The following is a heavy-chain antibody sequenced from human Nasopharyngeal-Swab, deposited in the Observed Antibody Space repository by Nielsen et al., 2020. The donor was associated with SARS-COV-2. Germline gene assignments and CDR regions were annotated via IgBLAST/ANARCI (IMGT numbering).Heavy chain of an antibody. CDR3: ARDSVSGYGHGY. CDR2: IYSGGST. J-gene: IGHJ4*02. V-gene: IGHV3-53*01. D-gene: IGHD5-12*01. Sequence: VRQAPGKGLEWVSVIYSGGSTYYADSVKGRFTISRDNSKNTLYLQMNSLRAEDTAVYYCARDSVSGYGHGYWGQGTLVTV.